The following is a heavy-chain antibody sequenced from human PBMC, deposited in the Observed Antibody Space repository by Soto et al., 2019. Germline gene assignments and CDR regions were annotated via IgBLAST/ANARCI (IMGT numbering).Heavy chain of an antibody. Sequence: SETLSLTCTVSGSSINSSGYYWGWVRQPPGKGLEWIGSMFYGVSTYYNPSLKSRVTVSVDTSKNQFSLNLRSVTAADTAVYYCARLPSRHLVDYWGQGTLVTVSS. CDR3: ARLPSRHLVDY. D-gene: IGHD3-3*02. CDR1: GSSINSSGYY. J-gene: IGHJ4*02. V-gene: IGHV4-39*01. CDR2: MFYGVST.